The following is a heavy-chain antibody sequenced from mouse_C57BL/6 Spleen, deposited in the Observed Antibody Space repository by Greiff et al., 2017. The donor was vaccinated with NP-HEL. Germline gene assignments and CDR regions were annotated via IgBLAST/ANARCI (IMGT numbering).Heavy chain of an antibody. D-gene: IGHD1-1*01. Sequence: EVKLQESGPGLVKPSQSLSLTCSVTGYSITSGYYWNWIRQFPGNKLEWMGYISYDGSNNYNPSLKNRISITRDTSKNQFFLKLNSVTTEDTATYYCANYYGSSCGYFDVWGTGTSVTVSS. CDR3: ANYYGSSCGYFDV. J-gene: IGHJ1*03. V-gene: IGHV3-6*01. CDR2: ISYDGSN. CDR1: GYSITSGYY.